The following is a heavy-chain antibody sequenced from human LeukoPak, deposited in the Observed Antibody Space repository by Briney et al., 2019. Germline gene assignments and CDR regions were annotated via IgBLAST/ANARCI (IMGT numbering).Heavy chain of an antibody. CDR3: ARHDHNHDGDPNWFDP. CDR2: IYHSGGT. CDR1: GGAISSTSSY. D-gene: IGHD4-17*01. V-gene: IGHV4-39*01. J-gene: IGHJ5*02. Sequence: SETLSLTCTVSGGAISSTSSYWGWIPQPPGKDLEWIGSIYHSGGTFYNPSLKSRVTISVDTSKNQFSLKLSSVTAADTAVYYCARHDHNHDGDPNWFDPWGQGTLVTVSS.